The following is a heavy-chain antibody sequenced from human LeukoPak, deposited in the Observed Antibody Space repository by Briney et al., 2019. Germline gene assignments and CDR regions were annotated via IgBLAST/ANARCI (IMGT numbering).Heavy chain of an antibody. CDR3: AREGIYRGTIFGVVISGGDY. D-gene: IGHD3-3*01. CDR2: ISSSGSTI. CDR1: GFTFSDYY. Sequence: GGSLRLSCAASGFTFSDYYMSWIRQAPGKGLEWVSYISSSGSTIYYADSVKGRFTISRDNAKNSLYLQMNSLRAEDTAVYYCAREGIYRGTIFGVVISGGDYWGQGTLVTVSS. V-gene: IGHV3-11*04. J-gene: IGHJ4*02.